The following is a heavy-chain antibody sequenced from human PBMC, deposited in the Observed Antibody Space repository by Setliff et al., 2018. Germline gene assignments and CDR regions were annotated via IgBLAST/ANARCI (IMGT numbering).Heavy chain of an antibody. CDR2: ISSDGSSI. Sequence: PGGSLRLSCAASGLTFSSDAMTWVRQTPGKGLEWVSVISSDGSSIYYADSVKGRFTISRDNSKNTLYLQMNSLRAEDTAIYYCAKDLSSNTAASYFFDLWGQGTQVTVSS. CDR1: GLTFSSDA. D-gene: IGHD5-18*01. J-gene: IGHJ4*02. CDR3: AKDLSSNTAASYFFDL. V-gene: IGHV3-23*03.